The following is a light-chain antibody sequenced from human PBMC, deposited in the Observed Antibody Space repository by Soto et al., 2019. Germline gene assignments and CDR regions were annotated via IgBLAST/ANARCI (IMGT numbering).Light chain of an antibody. V-gene: IGLV6-57*04. CDR2: EDN. J-gene: IGLJ2*01. CDR1: SGSIGAYY. CDR3: QSSDATTEI. Sequence: NFMLTQPHSVSASPGKTVTISCTRNSGSIGAYYVQWYQQRPGSAPTTIIYEDNLRPSGVPDRFSGSIDRSSNSASLVISGLQVEDEADYYCQSSDATTEIFGGGTSSPS.